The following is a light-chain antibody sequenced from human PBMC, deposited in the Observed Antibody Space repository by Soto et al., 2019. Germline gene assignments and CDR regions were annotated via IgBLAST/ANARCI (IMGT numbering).Light chain of an antibody. CDR1: QSVRSH. J-gene: IGKJ5*01. CDR3: KQYKNWPL. Sequence: IVMTHSPATLTVSPWEVVTLSCRSSQSVRSHLAWYQQKPGQPPRLLIYGASTRATGIPARFSGSGFGTEFTLTISSLQSEDFAVYYCKQYKNWPLFGQGTRLEIK. V-gene: IGKV3-15*01. CDR2: GAS.